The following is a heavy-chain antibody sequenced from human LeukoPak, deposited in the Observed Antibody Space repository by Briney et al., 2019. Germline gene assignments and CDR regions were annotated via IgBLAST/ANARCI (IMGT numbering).Heavy chain of an antibody. D-gene: IGHD6-13*01. CDR2: IYYSGTT. J-gene: IGHJ4*02. CDR3: ARGVYIAAAQYGY. Sequence: PSETLSLTCTVFGGSISSYYWSWIRQPPGKGLEWIGYIYYSGTTNYNPSLKSRVTISVDTSENQFSLKLSSVTAADTAVYYCARGVYIAAAQYGYWGQGTLVTVSS. V-gene: IGHV4-59*01. CDR1: GGSISSYY.